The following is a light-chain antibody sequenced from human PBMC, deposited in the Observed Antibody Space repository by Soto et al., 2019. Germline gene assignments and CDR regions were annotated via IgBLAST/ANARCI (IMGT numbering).Light chain of an antibody. V-gene: IGKV3-11*01. CDR2: DVS. CDR3: HQRYNWPRVT. J-gene: IGKJ5*01. Sequence: EIVLTQSPATLSLSPLERFTLSFSASQSVSNSLAWYQQKPGQPPRLLIYDVSNRATGIPARFSGSGSGTDFTLTITSLEPEDFAVYFCHQRYNWPRVTFGQGTRLEIK. CDR1: QSVSNS.